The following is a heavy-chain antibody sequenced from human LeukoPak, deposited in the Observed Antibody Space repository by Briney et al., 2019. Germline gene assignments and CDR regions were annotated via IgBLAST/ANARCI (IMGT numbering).Heavy chain of an antibody. J-gene: IGHJ4*02. V-gene: IGHV3-11*04. Sequence: GGSLRLSCAASGFSFSRYYMSWVRQTPGKALEWISYIPTSGISVQYADSVRGRFTASRDDAKNSLHLQMDSLRVEDTAVYYCAKRADSSAHSFDYWGQGTLVTVSS. CDR1: GFSFSRYY. CDR3: AKRADSSAHSFDY. D-gene: IGHD3-22*01. CDR2: IPTSGISV.